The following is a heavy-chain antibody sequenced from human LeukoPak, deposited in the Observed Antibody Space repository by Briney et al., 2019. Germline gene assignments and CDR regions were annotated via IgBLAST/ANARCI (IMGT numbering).Heavy chain of an antibody. J-gene: IGHJ4*02. D-gene: IGHD5-12*01. Sequence: SETLSLTCAVYGGSFSGYYWSWIRQPPGKGLEWIGEINHSGSTNYNPSLKSRVTISVDTSKNQFSLKLSSVTAADTAVYYCARVAYSGYDYRGYFDYWGQGTLVTVSS. CDR3: ARVAYSGYDYRGYFDY. CDR1: GGSFSGYY. V-gene: IGHV4-34*01. CDR2: INHSGST.